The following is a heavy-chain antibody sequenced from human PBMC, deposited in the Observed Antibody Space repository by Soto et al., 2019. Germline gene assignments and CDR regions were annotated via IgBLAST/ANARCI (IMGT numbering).Heavy chain of an antibody. V-gene: IGHV3-30-3*01. J-gene: IGHJ4*02. Sequence: QVQLVESGGGVVQPGRSLRLSCAASGFTFSSYAMHWVRQAPGKGLEWVAVISYDGSNKYYADSVKGRFTISRDNSKNTLYLQMNSLRAEDTAVYYCARDKGSKLELLGALDYWGKGSLVTVSS. CDR1: GFTFSSYA. CDR3: ARDKGSKLELLGALDY. D-gene: IGHD1-7*01. CDR2: ISYDGSNK.